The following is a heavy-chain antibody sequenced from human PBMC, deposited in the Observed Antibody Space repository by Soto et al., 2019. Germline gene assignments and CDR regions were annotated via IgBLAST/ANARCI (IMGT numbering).Heavy chain of an antibody. CDR1: GGTFSSYA. CDR3: AKKVNYGSGSQYLDY. CDR2: IIPIFGTA. Sequence: SVKVSCKASGGTFSSYAISWVRQAPGQGLEWMGGIIPIFGTANYAQKFQGRVTITADESTSTAYMELSSLRSEDTAIYYCAKKVNYGSGSQYLDYFGQGTLVTVSS. V-gene: IGHV1-69*13. D-gene: IGHD3-10*01. J-gene: IGHJ4*02.